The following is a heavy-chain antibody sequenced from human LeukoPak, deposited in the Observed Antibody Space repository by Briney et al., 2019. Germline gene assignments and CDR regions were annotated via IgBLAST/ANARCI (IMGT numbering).Heavy chain of an antibody. Sequence: GGSLRLSCVASGFTFSSEWMSWVRQAPGKGLEWVTNINQDGSQKYYEDSVKGRLTVSRDNAKNSLYLHMNGLRADDTAIYYCARDHDGKDCWGQGTLVTVSS. CDR2: INQDGSQK. CDR1: GFTFSSEW. J-gene: IGHJ4*02. D-gene: IGHD1-1*01. CDR3: ARDHDGKDC. V-gene: IGHV3-7*01.